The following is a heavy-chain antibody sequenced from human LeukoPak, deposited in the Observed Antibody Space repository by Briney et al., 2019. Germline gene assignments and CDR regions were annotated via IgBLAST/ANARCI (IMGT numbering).Heavy chain of an antibody. CDR2: IIPIFGTA. D-gene: IGHD2-2*01. CDR3: ARGDCSSTSCYARIFFGLNYYHYYGMDV. CDR1: GGTFSSYA. J-gene: IGHJ6*02. V-gene: IGHV1-69*13. Sequence: GASVKVSCTASGGTFSSYAISWVRQAPGQGLEWMGGIIPIFGTANYAQKFQGRVTITADESTSTAYMELSSPRSEDTAVYYCARGDCSSTSCYARIFFGLNYYHYYGMDVWGQGTTVTVSS.